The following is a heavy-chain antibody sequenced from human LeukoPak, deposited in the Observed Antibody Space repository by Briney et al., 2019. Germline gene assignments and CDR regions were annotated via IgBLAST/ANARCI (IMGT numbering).Heavy chain of an antibody. CDR3: AVGGYYDSSGYYCDY. Sequence: SSETLSLTCNVSGGSISSYYWSWIRQPPGKGLEWIGYIYYSGSTNYNPSLKSRVTISVDTSKNQFSLKLSSVTAADAAVYYCAVGGYYDSSGYYCDYWGQGTLVTVSS. V-gene: IGHV4-59*01. CDR1: GGSISSYY. D-gene: IGHD3-22*01. J-gene: IGHJ4*02. CDR2: IYYSGST.